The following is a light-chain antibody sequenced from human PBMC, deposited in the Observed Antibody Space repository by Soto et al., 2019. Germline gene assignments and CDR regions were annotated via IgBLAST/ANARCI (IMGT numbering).Light chain of an antibody. CDR2: AAS. J-gene: IGKJ5*01. V-gene: IGKV1-9*01. Sequence: DIQLTPSPSFLSASVGDRVTITCRASQGISSYLAWYQQKPEKPPKLLIYAASTLQSGVPSRFSGSGSGTDFALTISSLQPEDFATYYCQQLKSYVTFGQGTRLEIK. CDR3: QQLKSYVT. CDR1: QGISSY.